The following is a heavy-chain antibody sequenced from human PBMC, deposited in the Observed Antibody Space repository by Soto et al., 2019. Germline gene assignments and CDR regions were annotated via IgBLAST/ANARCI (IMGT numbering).Heavy chain of an antibody. V-gene: IGHV4-59*01. CDR2: IYYSGST. J-gene: IGHJ3*02. D-gene: IGHD3-3*01. CDR3: ARDPLDFWRGNDAFDI. CDR1: GGSISSYY. Sequence: ASETLSLTCTVSGGSISSYYWSWIRQPPGKGLEWIGYIYYSGSTNYNPSLKSRVTISVDTSKNQFSLKLSSVTAADTAVYYCARDPLDFWRGNDAFDIWGQGTMVTVS.